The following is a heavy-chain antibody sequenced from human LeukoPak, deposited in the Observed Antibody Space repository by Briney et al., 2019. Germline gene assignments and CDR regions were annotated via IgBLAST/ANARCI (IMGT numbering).Heavy chain of an antibody. J-gene: IGHJ6*04. V-gene: IGHV3-30-3*01. CDR1: GFTFSSYA. Sequence: GGSLRLSCAASGFTFSSYAMHWVRQAPGKGLEWVAVISYDGSNKYYADSVKGRFTISRDNSKNTLYLQMNSLRAEDTAVYYCARDRGYCSSTSCYMDVWGKGTTVTVSS. CDR2: ISYDGSNK. D-gene: IGHD2-2*01. CDR3: ARDRGYCSSTSCYMDV.